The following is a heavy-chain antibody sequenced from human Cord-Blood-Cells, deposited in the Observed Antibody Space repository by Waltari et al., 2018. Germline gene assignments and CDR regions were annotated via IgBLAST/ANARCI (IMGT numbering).Heavy chain of an antibody. D-gene: IGHD6-6*01. CDR2: IYHSGST. J-gene: IGHJ1*01. CDR1: GGTISSSNW. Sequence: QMQLQESGPGLVKPSGTLSLTCAVSGGTISSSNWWSWVRQPPGKGLEWIGEIYHSGSTNYNPSLKSRFTISVDKSKNQFSLKLSSVTAADTAVYYCAREWGSSAEYFQHWGQGTLVTVSS. CDR3: AREWGSSAEYFQH. V-gene: IGHV4-4*02.